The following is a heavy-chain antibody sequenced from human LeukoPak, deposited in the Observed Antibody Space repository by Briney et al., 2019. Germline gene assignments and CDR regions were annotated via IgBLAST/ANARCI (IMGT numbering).Heavy chain of an antibody. V-gene: IGHV3-21*01. CDR1: GFTFSSYS. D-gene: IGHD2-15*01. CDR2: ISSSSSHI. J-gene: IGHJ4*02. CDR3: ASPLYCSGGICYSEFGY. Sequence: GGSLRLSCAASGFTFSSYSMNWVRQAPGKGLEWVSSISSSSSHIYYADSVKGRFTISRDNAKNSLYLQMNSLRAEDTAVYYCASPLYCSGGICYSEFGYWGQGTLVTVSS.